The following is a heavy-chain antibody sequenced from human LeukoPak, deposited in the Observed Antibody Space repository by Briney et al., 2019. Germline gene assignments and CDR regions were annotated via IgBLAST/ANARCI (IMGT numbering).Heavy chain of an antibody. J-gene: IGHJ3*02. Sequence: PSETLSLTCAVSGYSFSSSNWWGWIRQPPGKGLEWIGYIYYSGSTNYNPSLKSRVTISVDTSKNQFSLKLSSVTAADTAVYYCARDHSGRSTMIEADRCAFDIWGQGTMVTVSS. D-gene: IGHD3-22*01. CDR2: IYYSGST. CDR1: GYSFSSSNW. V-gene: IGHV4-28*03. CDR3: ARDHSGRSTMIEADRCAFDI.